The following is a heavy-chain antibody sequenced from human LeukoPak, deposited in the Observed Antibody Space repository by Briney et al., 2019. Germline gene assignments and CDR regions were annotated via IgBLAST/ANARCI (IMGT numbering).Heavy chain of an antibody. D-gene: IGHD1-26*01. CDR2: IWYDGSNK. CDR1: GFTFSSYG. CDR3: ARGCCGHSGSYGY. V-gene: IGHV3-33*01. J-gene: IGHJ4*02. Sequence: GGSLRLSCAASGFTFSSYGMHWVRQAPGKGLEWVAVIWYDGSNKYYADSVKGRFTISRDNSKNTLYLQMNSLRAEDTAVYYCARGCCGHSGSYGYWGQGTLVTVSS.